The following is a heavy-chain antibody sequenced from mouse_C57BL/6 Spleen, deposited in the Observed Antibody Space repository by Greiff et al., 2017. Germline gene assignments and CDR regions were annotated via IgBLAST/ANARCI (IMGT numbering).Heavy chain of an antibody. Sequence: VQLQQSGAELVRPGASVKLSCKASGYTFTDYYINWVKQRPGQGLEWIARIYPGSGNTYYNEKFKGKATLTAEKSSSTAYMQLSSLTSEDSAVYFCARDYYGSSVAYWGQGTLVTVSA. CDR2: IYPGSGNT. V-gene: IGHV1-76*01. J-gene: IGHJ3*01. CDR3: ARDYYGSSVAY. D-gene: IGHD1-1*01. CDR1: GYTFTDYY.